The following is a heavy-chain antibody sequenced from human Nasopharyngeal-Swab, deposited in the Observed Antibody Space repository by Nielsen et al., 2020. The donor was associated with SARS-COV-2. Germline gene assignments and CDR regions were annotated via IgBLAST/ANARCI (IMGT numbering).Heavy chain of an antibody. Sequence: KVSCKASGYSFTSYWIGWVRQMPGKGLEWMGIIYPGDSDTRYSPPFQGQVTISADKSISTAYLQWSSLKASDTAMYYCARLWGIVGRGVVYWGQGTLVTVSS. D-gene: IGHD1-26*01. CDR1: GYSFTSYW. CDR3: ARLWGIVGRGVVY. V-gene: IGHV5-51*01. CDR2: IYPGDSDT. J-gene: IGHJ4*02.